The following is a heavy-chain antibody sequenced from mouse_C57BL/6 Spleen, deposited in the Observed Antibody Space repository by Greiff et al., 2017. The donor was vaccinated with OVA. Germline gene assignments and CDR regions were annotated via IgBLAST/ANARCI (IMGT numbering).Heavy chain of an antibody. V-gene: IGHV1-55*01. Sequence: QVQLQQPGAELVKPGASVKMSCKASGYTFTSYWITWVKQRPGQGLEWIGDIYPGSGSTNYNEKFKSKATLTVDTSSSTAYMQLSSLTSEDSAVYYCASWVYGSSYWYFDVWGTGTTVTVSS. J-gene: IGHJ1*03. CDR2: IYPGSGST. CDR3: ASWVYGSSYWYFDV. CDR1: GYTFTSYW. D-gene: IGHD1-1*01.